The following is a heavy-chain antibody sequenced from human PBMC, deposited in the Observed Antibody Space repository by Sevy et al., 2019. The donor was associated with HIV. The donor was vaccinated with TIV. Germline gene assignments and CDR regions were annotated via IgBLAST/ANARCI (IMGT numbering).Heavy chain of an antibody. D-gene: IGHD4-4*01. Sequence: GSLRLSCAASGFTFSSYSMNWVRQAPGKGLEWVSYISSSSSTIYYADSVKGRFTISRDNAKNSLYLQMNSLRAEDTAVYYCARGLQAGFDYWGQGTLVTVSS. J-gene: IGHJ4*02. V-gene: IGHV3-48*01. CDR3: ARGLQAGFDY. CDR1: GFTFSSYS. CDR2: ISSSSSTI.